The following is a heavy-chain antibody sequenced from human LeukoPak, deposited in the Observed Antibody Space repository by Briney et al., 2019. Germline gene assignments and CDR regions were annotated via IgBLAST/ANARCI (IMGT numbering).Heavy chain of an antibody. J-gene: IGHJ4*02. CDR1: GGSISSYY. CDR2: IYSSGST. V-gene: IGHV4-4*07. D-gene: IGHD1-26*01. Sequence: SETLSLTCTVSGGSISSYYWCWIRQPAGEGLEWIGRIYSSGSTNYNPSLKSRVTMSVDTSRNRFSLKLTSVTAADTGVYYCARMYSGTYGGIDYWGQGSLVTVSS. CDR3: ARMYSGTYGGIDY.